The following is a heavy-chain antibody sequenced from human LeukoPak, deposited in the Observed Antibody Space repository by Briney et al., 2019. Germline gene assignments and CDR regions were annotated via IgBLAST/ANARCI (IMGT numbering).Heavy chain of an antibody. V-gene: IGHV3-9*01. Sequence: PGGSLRLSCAASGFTFDDYAMHWVRQAPGKGLEWVSGISWNSGSIEYADSVKGRFTISRDNAKNSLYLQMNSLRAEDTALYYCAREGRAHDAFDIWGQGTMVTVSS. CDR1: GFTFDDYA. CDR3: AREGRAHDAFDI. J-gene: IGHJ3*02. CDR2: ISWNSGSI.